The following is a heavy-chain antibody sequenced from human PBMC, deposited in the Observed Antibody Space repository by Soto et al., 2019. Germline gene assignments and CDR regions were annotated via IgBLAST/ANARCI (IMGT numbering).Heavy chain of an antibody. D-gene: IGHD3-3*01. CDR2: IIPILGIA. V-gene: IGHV1-69*02. CDR3: ARVSAKGYYFDY. Sequence: GASVKVSCKASGGTFSSYTISWVRQAPGQGLEWMGRIIPILGIANYAQKFQGRVTITADKSTSTAYMELSSLRSEDTAVYYCARVSAKGYYFDYWGQGTLVTVSS. CDR1: GGTFSSYT. J-gene: IGHJ4*02.